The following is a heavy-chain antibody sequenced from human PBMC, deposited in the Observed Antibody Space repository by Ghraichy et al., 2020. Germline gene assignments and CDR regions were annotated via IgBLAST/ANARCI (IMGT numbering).Heavy chain of an antibody. CDR2: IWYDGSNK. J-gene: IGHJ1*01. D-gene: IGHD1-14*01. CDR3: AREVGNRPFQH. Sequence: GGSPRLSCAASGFTFSSYGMHWVRQAPGKGLEWVAVIWYDGSNKYYADSVKGRFTISRDNSKNTLYLQMNSLRAEDTAVYYCAREVGNRPFQHWGQGTLVTVSS. CDR1: GFTFSSYG. V-gene: IGHV3-33*01.